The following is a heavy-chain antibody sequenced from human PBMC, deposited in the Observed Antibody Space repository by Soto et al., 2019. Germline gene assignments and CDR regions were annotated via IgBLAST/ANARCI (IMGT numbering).Heavy chain of an antibody. V-gene: IGHV1-8*01. J-gene: IGHJ6*02. D-gene: IGHD3-3*01. CDR1: GYTYTSYD. CDR3: TRNGGGRYYGFWSGYLSTSYYYYGQDV. CDR2: MNSNSGYT. Sequence: APVKVSCKASGYTYTSYDINWVRQATGQGLEWMEWMNSNSGYTGYAQKFPGRVTMTRNTSIITAYMDLSSLRSKDAAVYSCTRNGGGRYYGFWSGYLSTSYYYYGQDVRGQGTTVTAP.